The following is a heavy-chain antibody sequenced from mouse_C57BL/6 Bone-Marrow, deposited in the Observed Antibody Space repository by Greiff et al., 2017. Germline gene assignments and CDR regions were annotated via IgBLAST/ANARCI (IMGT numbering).Heavy chain of an antibody. V-gene: IGHV1-74*01. Sequence: QVQLKQPGAELVKPGASVKVSCKASGYTFTSYWLHWVKQRPGQGLEWIGRIHPSDSDTNYNQKFKGKATLTVDKSSSTAYMQLSSLTSEDTAVYYCAIGNWTPAWFAYWGQGTLVTVSA. D-gene: IGHD4-1*01. CDR3: AIGNWTPAWFAY. J-gene: IGHJ3*01. CDR1: GYTFTSYW. CDR2: IHPSDSDT.